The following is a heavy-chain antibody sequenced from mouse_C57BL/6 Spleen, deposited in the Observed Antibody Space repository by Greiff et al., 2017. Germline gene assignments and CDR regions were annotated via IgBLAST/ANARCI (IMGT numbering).Heavy chain of an antibody. CDR2: INPSTGGT. J-gene: IGHJ3*01. D-gene: IGHD2-12*01. V-gene: IGHV1-43*01. CDR3: ARRDLIEGAWFAY. CDR1: GYSFTGYY. Sequence: VQLQQSGPELVKPGASVKISCKASGYSFTGYYMYWVKQSSEKSLEWIGEINPSTGGTSYNQKFKGKATLTVDKSSSTAYMQLKSLTSEDSAVYYCARRDLIEGAWFAYWGQGTLVTVSA.